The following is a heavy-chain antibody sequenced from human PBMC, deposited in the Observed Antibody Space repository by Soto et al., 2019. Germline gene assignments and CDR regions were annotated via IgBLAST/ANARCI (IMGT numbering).Heavy chain of an antibody. Sequence: QVQLVESGGGVVQPGRSLRLSCAASGFTFSSYAMHWVRQAPGKGLEWVAVISYDGSNKYYADSVKGRFTISRDNSKNTMYLQMNSLRAEDTAVYYCAREVYEVVWYWGPGTLVTVSS. V-gene: IGHV3-30-3*01. CDR2: ISYDGSNK. J-gene: IGHJ4*02. CDR3: AREVYEVVWY. CDR1: GFTFSSYA. D-gene: IGHD2-15*01.